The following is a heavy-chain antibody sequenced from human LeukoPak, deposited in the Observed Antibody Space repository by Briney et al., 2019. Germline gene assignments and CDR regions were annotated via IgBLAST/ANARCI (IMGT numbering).Heavy chain of an antibody. CDR1: GVSITSDTYY. CDR3: ARTRDFWSAYFDY. D-gene: IGHD3-3*01. J-gene: IGHJ4*02. V-gene: IGHV4-30-2*01. CDR2: ILHSGST. Sequence: PSQTLSLTCAVSGVSITSDTYYWSWILQPPGKGLEWIGYILHSGSTYHNPSLKSRVTISIDTSKSQSSLKLSSVTAADTAVYFCARTRDFWSAYFDYWGQGTLVTVSS.